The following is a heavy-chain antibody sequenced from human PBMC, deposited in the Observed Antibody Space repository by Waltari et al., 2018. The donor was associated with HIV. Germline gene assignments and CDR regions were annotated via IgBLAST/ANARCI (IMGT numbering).Heavy chain of an antibody. CDR1: GGSISNYF. CDR3: ARGRGGGGSSGNWFDP. J-gene: IGHJ5*02. CDR2: IYYSGST. D-gene: IGHD2-15*01. V-gene: IGHV4-59*01. Sequence: QVQLQESGPGQMKPSETLSLTCTVSGGSISNYFWSWIRQPPGKGLEWLGYIYYSGSTTYNPSLKSRVTISVDTSKSQFSLKLSSVTAADTAVYYCARGRGGGGSSGNWFDPWGQGTLVTVSS.